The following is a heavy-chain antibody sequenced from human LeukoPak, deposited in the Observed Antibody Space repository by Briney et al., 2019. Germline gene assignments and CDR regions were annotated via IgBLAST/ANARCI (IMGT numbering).Heavy chain of an antibody. J-gene: IGHJ4*02. CDR1: GYTFTGYY. CDR2: INPNSGGT. Sequence: ASVTVSCKASGYTFTGYYMHWVRQAPGQGLEWMGWINPNSGGTKYAQQFQGRVTMTRDTSISTAYMELTRLTSDDTAVYYCARGEGDSSSWPLNYWGQGTLVPVS. D-gene: IGHD6-13*01. CDR3: ARGEGDSSSWPLNY. V-gene: IGHV1-2*02.